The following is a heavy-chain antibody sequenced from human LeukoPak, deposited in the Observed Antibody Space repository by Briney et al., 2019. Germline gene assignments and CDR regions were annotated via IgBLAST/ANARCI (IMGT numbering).Heavy chain of an antibody. V-gene: IGHV3-30-3*01. CDR2: ISYDGSNK. Sequence: PGRSLRLSCAASGFTFSSYAMHWVRQAPGKGLEWVAVISYDGSNKYYVDSVKGRFTISRDNSKNTLYLQMNSLRAEDTAVYYCARGLQLLMYGMDVWGQGTTVTVSS. CDR3: ARGLQLLMYGMDV. D-gene: IGHD2-2*01. CDR1: GFTFSSYA. J-gene: IGHJ6*02.